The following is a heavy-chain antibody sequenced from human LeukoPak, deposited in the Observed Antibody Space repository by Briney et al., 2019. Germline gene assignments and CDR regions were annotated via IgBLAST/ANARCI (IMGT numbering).Heavy chain of an antibody. CDR2: LSGSGLST. D-gene: IGHD6-13*01. CDR1: GFTFSSYA. J-gene: IGHJ4*02. CDR3: AKGGESSSWLFDY. Sequence: GGSLRLSCAASGFTFSSYAMSWVRPAPGKGLQWVSALSGSGLSTYYADSVKGRFTISRDNSKNTLYLQMNSLRAEDTAVYYCAKGGESSSWLFDYWGQGTLVPVSS. V-gene: IGHV3-23*01.